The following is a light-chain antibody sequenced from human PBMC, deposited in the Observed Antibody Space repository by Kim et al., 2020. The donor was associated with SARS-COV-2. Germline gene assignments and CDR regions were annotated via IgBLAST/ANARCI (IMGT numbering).Light chain of an antibody. Sequence: SYELTQPPSVSVSPGQTARITCSGDALPKQYAYWYQQKPGQAPVLVIYKDSERPSGIPERFSGPSSGTTVTLTIRGVQAEDEADYYCQSADSGGTYMVFGGGTKLTVL. CDR3: QSADSGGTYMV. J-gene: IGLJ3*02. V-gene: IGLV3-25*03. CDR2: KDS. CDR1: ALPKQY.